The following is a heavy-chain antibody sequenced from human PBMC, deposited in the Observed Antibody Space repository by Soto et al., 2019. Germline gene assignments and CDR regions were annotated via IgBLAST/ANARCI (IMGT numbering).Heavy chain of an antibody. D-gene: IGHD2-2*01. CDR2: ISPYNGHT. Sequence: QVQLVQSAGEVKKPGASVKVSCKAYGYSFTSYGISWVRRAPGQGLEWMGSISPYNGHTQFVQRLQGRVTITTDTTTKTAYMDLMNLRSDDTAYYYCARDLTIVPATHPRLENYGMDVWGQGTTVIVSS. J-gene: IGHJ6*02. CDR3: ARDLTIVPATHPRLENYGMDV. CDR1: GYSFTSYG. V-gene: IGHV1-18*01.